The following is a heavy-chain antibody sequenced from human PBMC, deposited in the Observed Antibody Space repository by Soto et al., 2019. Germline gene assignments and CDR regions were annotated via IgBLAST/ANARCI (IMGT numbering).Heavy chain of an antibody. CDR3: AAEGGRYSGYDYVPRYYGMDV. Sequence: GASVKVSCKASGFTFTSSAVQWVRQARGQRLEWIGWIVVGSGNTNYAQKFQERVTITRDMSTSTAYMELSSLRSEDTAVYYCAAEGGRYSGYDYVPRYYGMDVWGPGTTVTVSS. CDR2: IVVGSGNT. D-gene: IGHD5-12*01. J-gene: IGHJ6*02. V-gene: IGHV1-58*01. CDR1: GFTFTSSA.